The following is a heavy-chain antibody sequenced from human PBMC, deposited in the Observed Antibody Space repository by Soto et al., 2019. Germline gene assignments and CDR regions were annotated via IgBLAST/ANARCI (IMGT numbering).Heavy chain of an antibody. J-gene: IGHJ5*02. V-gene: IGHV1-46*03. CDR3: ARDSSDTHNGRSYWWFDP. D-gene: IGHD1-26*01. CDR2: INPPGDNK. CDR1: GYTFTSNY. Sequence: ASVKVSFKASGYTFTSNYVHWVRQAPGQGLEWMAVINPPGDNKAYAPKFEGRLTLTTDTSTSTMYMELSSLRSDDTAVYYCARDSSDTHNGRSYWWFDPWGQGTLVTVSS.